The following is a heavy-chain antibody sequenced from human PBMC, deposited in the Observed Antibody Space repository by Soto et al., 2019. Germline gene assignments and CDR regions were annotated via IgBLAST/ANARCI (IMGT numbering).Heavy chain of an antibody. D-gene: IGHD6-19*01. CDR1: GGSISSGGYF. V-gene: IGHV4-30-4*01. J-gene: IGHJ4*02. CDR2: VYNIGSP. Sequence: QVQLQESGPGLVEPSQTLSLTCTVSGGSISSGGYFWSWIRQPPGKGLEWIGHVYNIGSPHSNPSLTSRVTISVDTSKHQFSLRLSFVTAADTAVYYCASGPAEDKVDYWGQGTLVTVSS. CDR3: ASGPAEDKVDY.